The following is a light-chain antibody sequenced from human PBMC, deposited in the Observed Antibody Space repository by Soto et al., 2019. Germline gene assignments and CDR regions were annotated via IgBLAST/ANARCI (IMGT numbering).Light chain of an antibody. V-gene: IGKV3-15*01. CDR1: QIVSSN. CDR3: QQYNNWPFT. J-gene: IGKJ3*01. Sequence: EIVMTQSPATLSVSPGERATLSCRARQIVSSNLAWYQQKPGQAPRLLIYGASTRATGIPARFSGSGSGTEFTLTISSLQSGDFAVYYCQQYNNWPFTFGPGTKVDIK. CDR2: GAS.